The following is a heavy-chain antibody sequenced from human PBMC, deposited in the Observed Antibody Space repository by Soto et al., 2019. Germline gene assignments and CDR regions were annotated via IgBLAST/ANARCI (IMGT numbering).Heavy chain of an antibody. V-gene: IGHV3-48*02. Sequence: GESLKISCAASGFTFSSYSMNWVRQAPGKGLEWVSYISSSSSTIYYADSVKGRFTISRDNAKNSLYLQMNSLRDEDTAVYYCAREFGPLEPLNYDILTGYYDYWGQGTLVTVSS. CDR3: AREFGPLEPLNYDILTGYYDY. D-gene: IGHD3-9*01. CDR2: ISSSSSTI. CDR1: GFTFSSYS. J-gene: IGHJ4*02.